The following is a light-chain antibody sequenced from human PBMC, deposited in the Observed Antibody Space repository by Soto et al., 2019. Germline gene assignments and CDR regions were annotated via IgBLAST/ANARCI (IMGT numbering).Light chain of an antibody. CDR2: WAS. J-gene: IGKJ1*01. V-gene: IGKV4-1*01. CDR1: QSVLYSSNNKNY. CDR3: QQYYSPPRWT. Sequence: DIVMTQSPDSLAVSLGERATINCKSSQSVLYSSNNKNYLAWYQQKPGQPPKLLIYWASTRESGVPDRFSGSGSGTDFTLTISSLQAEDVAVYYCQQYYSPPRWTVGQGTKVEIK.